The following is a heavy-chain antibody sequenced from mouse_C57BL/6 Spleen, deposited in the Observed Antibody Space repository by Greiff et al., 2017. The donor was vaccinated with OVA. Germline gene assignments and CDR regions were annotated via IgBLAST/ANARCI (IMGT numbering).Heavy chain of an antibody. D-gene: IGHD1-1*01. Sequence: EVQLQQSGGGLVQPKGSLKLSCAASGFSFNTYAMNWVRQAPGKGLEWVARIRSKSNNYATYYADSVKDRFTISRDDSESMLYLQMNNLKTEDTAMYYCVRQGLRFWYFDVWGTGTTVTVSS. CDR2: IRSKSNNYAT. CDR1: GFSFNTYA. J-gene: IGHJ1*03. CDR3: VRQGLRFWYFDV. V-gene: IGHV10-1*01.